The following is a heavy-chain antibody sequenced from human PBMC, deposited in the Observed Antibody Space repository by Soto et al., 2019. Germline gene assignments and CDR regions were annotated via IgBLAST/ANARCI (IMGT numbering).Heavy chain of an antibody. V-gene: IGHV1-3*01. D-gene: IGHD6-13*01. J-gene: IGHJ4*02. Sequence: QVQLVQSGAEVKKPGASVKVSCKASGYTFTSYAMHWVRQAPGQRHEWMGWINAGNGNTKYSQKFQGRVTITRDTSASTAYMQLSSLRSEDTAVYYCARSSYSSRLPIDYWGQGTLVTVSS. CDR1: GYTFTSYA. CDR3: ARSSYSSRLPIDY. CDR2: INAGNGNT.